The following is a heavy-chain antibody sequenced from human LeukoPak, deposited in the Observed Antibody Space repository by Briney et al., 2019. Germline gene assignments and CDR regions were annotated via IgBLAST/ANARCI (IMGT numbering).Heavy chain of an antibody. CDR1: GYTFTSYG. D-gene: IGHD2-2*01. V-gene: IGHV1-18*01. CDR3: AREVVVGGGNWFDP. J-gene: IGHJ5*02. Sequence: ASVKVSCKASGYTFTSYGISWVRQAPGQGLEWMGWISAYNSNTNYAQKPQGRVTMTTGTSTSTAYMELSSLRSEDTAVYYCAREVVVGGGNWFDPWGQGTLVTVSS. CDR2: ISAYNSNT.